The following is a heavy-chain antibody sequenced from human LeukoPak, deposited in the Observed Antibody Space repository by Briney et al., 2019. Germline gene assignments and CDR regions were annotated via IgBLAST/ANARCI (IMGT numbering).Heavy chain of an antibody. D-gene: IGHD2-15*01. CDR1: GDSVSSNSAA. Sequence: PSQTLSLTCAISGDSVSSNSAAWNWIRQSPSRGLEWLGRTYYRSKWYNDYAVSMKSRITINPDTSKNQFSLQLNSVTPEDTAVYYCARDLSYCSGGSCTGGFDYWGQGTLVTVSS. CDR3: ARDLSYCSGGSCTGGFDY. CDR2: TYYRSKWYN. V-gene: IGHV6-1*01. J-gene: IGHJ4*02.